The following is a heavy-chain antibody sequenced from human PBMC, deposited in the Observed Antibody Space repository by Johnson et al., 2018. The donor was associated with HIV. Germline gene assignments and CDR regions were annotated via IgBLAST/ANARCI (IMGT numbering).Heavy chain of an antibody. CDR1: GFTFSSYA. CDR2: IYSGGST. D-gene: IGHD3-3*02. Sequence: VQLVESGGGLVQPGGSLRLSCAASGFTFSSYAMSWVRQAPGKGLEWVSVIYSGGSTYYADSVKGRFTISRDNSKNTLYLQMNSLRAEDTAVYYCAKASSNSNFDAFDIWGQGTMVTVSS. J-gene: IGHJ3*02. V-gene: IGHV3-23*03. CDR3: AKASSNSNFDAFDI.